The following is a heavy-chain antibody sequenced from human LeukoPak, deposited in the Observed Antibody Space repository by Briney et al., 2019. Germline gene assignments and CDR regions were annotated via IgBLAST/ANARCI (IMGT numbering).Heavy chain of an antibody. CDR1: GDSFTNYD. D-gene: IGHD3-3*01. V-gene: IGHV1-8*01. CDR2: MNPNSGNI. Sequence: GASVKVSCKASGDSFTNYDINWVRQATGQGLEWMGWMNPNSGNIGYAQKFQGRLTMIRNTSINTSYMELRSLTSHDTAVYYCVRTAGIFWSGAYYFDSWGQGTLVTVSS. CDR3: VRTAGIFWSGAYYFDS. J-gene: IGHJ4*02.